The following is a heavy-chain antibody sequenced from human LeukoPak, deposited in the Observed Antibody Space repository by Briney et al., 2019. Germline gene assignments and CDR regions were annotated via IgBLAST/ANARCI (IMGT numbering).Heavy chain of an antibody. CDR3: AKGTYYDILTGPMDV. J-gene: IGHJ6*03. Sequence: PGGSLRLSCAASGFTFSNAWMSWVRQAPGKGLEWVGRIKSKTDGGTTDYAAPVKGRFTISRDNSKNTLYLQMNSLRAEDTTVYYSAKGTYYDILTGPMDVWGKGTTVTISS. CDR1: GFTFSNAW. V-gene: IGHV3-15*01. CDR2: IKSKTDGGTT. D-gene: IGHD3-9*01.